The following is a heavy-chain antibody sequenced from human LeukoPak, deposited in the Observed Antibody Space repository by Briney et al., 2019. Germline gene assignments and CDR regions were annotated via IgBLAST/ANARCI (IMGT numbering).Heavy chain of an antibody. J-gene: IGHJ3*02. D-gene: IGHD3-10*01. CDR2: ISGSGGST. V-gene: IGHV3-23*01. Sequence: GGSLRLSCAASGFTFSSYAMNWVRQAPGKGLEWVSAISGSGGSTYYADSVKGRFTISRDNSKNTLYLQMNCLRAEDTAVYYCAKDRGVRGFYDAFDIWGQGTMVTVSS. CDR1: GFTFSSYA. CDR3: AKDRGVRGFYDAFDI.